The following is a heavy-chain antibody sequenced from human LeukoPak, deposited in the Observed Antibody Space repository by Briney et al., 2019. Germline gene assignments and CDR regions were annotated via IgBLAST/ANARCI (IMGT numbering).Heavy chain of an antibody. CDR3: ARSVRGGYYYYMDV. CDR2: IYYSGST. Sequence: SETLSLTCAVFGGSFSGYYWSWIRQPPGKGLEWIGYIYYSGSTNYNPSLKSRVTISVDTSKNQFSLKLSSVTAADTAVYYCARSVRGGYYYYMDVWGKGTTVTISS. V-gene: IGHV4-59*01. J-gene: IGHJ6*03. CDR1: GGSFSGYY. D-gene: IGHD3-10*01.